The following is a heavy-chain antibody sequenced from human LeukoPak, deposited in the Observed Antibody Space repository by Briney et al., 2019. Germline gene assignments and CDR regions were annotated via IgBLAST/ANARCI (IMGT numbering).Heavy chain of an antibody. CDR1: GFVFSNAW. D-gene: IGHD6-19*01. CDR2: IKSKTNGGTT. V-gene: IGHV3-15*01. Sequence: PGGSLRLSCAASGFVFSNAWVSWVRQAPGKGLEWVGRIKSKTNGGTTDYAAPVKDRFTISRDDAKHTLYLQMNSLKAEDTAVYYCTTGYSSGYVCPCGWGQGTLVTDSS. CDR3: TTGYSSGYVCPCG. J-gene: IGHJ4*02.